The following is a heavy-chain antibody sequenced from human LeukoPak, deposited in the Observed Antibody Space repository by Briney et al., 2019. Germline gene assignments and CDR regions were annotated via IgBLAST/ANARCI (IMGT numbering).Heavy chain of an antibody. Sequence: PGGSLRLSCAASGFTFSSYEMNWVRQAPGKGLEWISYISSSGSVIHYADSVKGRFTISRDNAKNSLYLQMNSLRAEDTAVYYCAGEEGVRGAKDAFDIWGQGTMVTVSS. D-gene: IGHD3-10*01. V-gene: IGHV3-48*03. J-gene: IGHJ3*02. CDR3: AGEEGVRGAKDAFDI. CDR1: GFTFSSYE. CDR2: ISSSGSVI.